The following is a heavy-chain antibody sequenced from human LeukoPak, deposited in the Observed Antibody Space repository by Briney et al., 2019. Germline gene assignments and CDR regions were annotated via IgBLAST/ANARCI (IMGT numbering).Heavy chain of an antibody. V-gene: IGHV4-30-2*01. D-gene: IGHD3-3*01. CDR3: ARVRIFGVVRPIYYYYGMDV. Sequence: SETLSLTCAVSGGSISSGGYSWSWIRQPPGKGLEWIGYIYHSGSTYYNPSLKSRVTISVDTSKNQFSLKLSSVTAADTAVYYCARVRIFGVVRPIYYYYGMDVWGQGTTVTVSS. J-gene: IGHJ6*02. CDR1: GGSISSGGYS. CDR2: IYHSGST.